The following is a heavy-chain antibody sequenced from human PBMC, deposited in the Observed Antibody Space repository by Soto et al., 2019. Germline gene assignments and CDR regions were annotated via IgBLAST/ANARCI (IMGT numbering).Heavy chain of an antibody. CDR3: ARPGIQLWLSGYGMDV. Sequence: PWETLSLTCTVSGGSISSSSYYWGWIRQPPGRGLEWIGSIYYSGSTYYNPSLKSRATISVDTSKNQFSLKLSSVTAADTAVYYCARPGIQLWLSGYGMDVWGQGTTVTVSS. CDR2: IYYSGST. CDR1: GGSISSSSYY. V-gene: IGHV4-39*01. J-gene: IGHJ6*02. D-gene: IGHD5-18*01.